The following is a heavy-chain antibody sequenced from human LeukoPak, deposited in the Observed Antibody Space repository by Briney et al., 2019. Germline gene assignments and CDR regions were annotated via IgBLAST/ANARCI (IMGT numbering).Heavy chain of an antibody. D-gene: IGHD3-22*01. V-gene: IGHV3-33*01. Sequence: GGSLRLSCAASGFTFSSYGMHWVRQAPGKGLEWVAVIWCDGSNKCYADSVKGRFTISRDNSKNTLYLQMNSLRAEDTAVYYCARDLETLALTTPVGYWGQGTLVTVSS. CDR1: GFTFSSYG. CDR3: ARDLETLALTTPVGY. CDR2: IWCDGSNK. J-gene: IGHJ4*02.